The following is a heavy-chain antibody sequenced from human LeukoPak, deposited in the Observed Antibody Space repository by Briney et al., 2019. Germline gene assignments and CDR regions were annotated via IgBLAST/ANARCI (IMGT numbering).Heavy chain of an antibody. CDR3: AELGITMIGGV. J-gene: IGHJ6*04. Sequence: PGGSLRLSCAASGFTFSSYAMNWVRQAPGKGLEWVSGISGTVGNTYYADSVKGRFTISRDNPKNTLYLQMNSLRAEDTAVYYCAELGITMIGGVWGKGTTVTISS. CDR2: ISGTVGNT. CDR1: GFTFSSYA. V-gene: IGHV3-23*01. D-gene: IGHD3-10*02.